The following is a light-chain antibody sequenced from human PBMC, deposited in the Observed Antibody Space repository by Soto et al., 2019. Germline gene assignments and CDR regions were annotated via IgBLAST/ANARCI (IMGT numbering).Light chain of an antibody. CDR2: RGS. J-gene: IGKJ1*01. Sequence: DIQMTQSPSSLSESVGNRVTISCRSSQTISTYLNWYQQKPGTAPRLLISRGSSVQSGVPPRFSGSGSGRDFALTISSLRPEDIGTYFCQQSYSSPWTFGPGTRVEI. CDR1: QTISTY. V-gene: IGKV1-39*01. CDR3: QQSYSSPWT.